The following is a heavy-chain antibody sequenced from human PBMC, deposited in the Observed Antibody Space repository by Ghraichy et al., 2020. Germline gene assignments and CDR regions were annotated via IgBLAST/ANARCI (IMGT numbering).Heavy chain of an antibody. CDR3: ARDDRCSGTTCQAYGMDV. V-gene: IGHV3-66*01. CDR2: IYNVGSI. J-gene: IGHJ6*01. D-gene: IGHD1-7*01. Sequence: GGSLRLSCAASGLTVSTNYMTWVRQAPGKGLEWVSIIYNVGSIYYADYVKCRFTISRDHSKNTLFLQMNSLRAEDSAVYFCARDDRCSGTTCQAYGMDVWGQGTKVIVSS. CDR1: GLTVSTNY.